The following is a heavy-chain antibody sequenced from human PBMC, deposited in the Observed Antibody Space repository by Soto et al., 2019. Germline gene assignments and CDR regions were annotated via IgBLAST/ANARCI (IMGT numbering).Heavy chain of an antibody. J-gene: IGHJ6*02. CDR2: IRSKAYGGTT. V-gene: IGHV3-49*03. CDR3: TRVGIVGATDYYYYGMDV. CDR1: GFTFGDYA. Sequence: GGSLRLSCTASGFTFGDYAMSWFRQAPGKGLEWVGFIRSKAYGGTTEYAASVKGRFTISRDDSKSIAYLQMNSLKTEDTAVYYCTRVGIVGATDYYYYGMDVWGQGTTVTVSS. D-gene: IGHD1-26*01.